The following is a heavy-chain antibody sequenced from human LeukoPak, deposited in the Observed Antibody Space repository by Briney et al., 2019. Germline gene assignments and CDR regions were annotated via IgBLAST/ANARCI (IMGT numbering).Heavy chain of an antibody. CDR1: GYTFPAYY. CDR2: INPNSCCT. CDR3: SKYQRRIVDRGPYNWFDD. D-gene: IGHD2-2*01. J-gene: IGHJ5*01. Sequence: ASVKVSCKASGYTFPAYYMHWLRQAPGPRLERMGGINPNSCCTNYAQKFHLTVTMTHDTSLSTPYMALTRLRSDDTAVYYCSKYQRRIVDRGPYNWFDDWGHGGIVTISS. V-gene: IGHV1-2*02.